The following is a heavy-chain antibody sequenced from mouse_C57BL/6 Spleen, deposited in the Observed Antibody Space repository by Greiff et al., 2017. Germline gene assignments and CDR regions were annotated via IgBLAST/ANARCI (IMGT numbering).Heavy chain of an antibody. CDR3: AMGDYLFAY. CDR2: IYPRSGNT. J-gene: IGHJ3*01. Sequence: QVQLQQSGAELARPGASVKLSCKASGYTFTSYGISWVKQRTGQGLEWIGEIYPRSGNTYYNEKFKGKATLTADKSSSTAYMELRSLTSEDSAVYFCAMGDYLFAYWGQGTLVTVSA. D-gene: IGHD2-4*01. CDR1: GYTFTSYG. V-gene: IGHV1-81*01.